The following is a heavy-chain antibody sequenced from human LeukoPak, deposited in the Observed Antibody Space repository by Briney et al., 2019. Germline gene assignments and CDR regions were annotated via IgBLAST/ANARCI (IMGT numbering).Heavy chain of an antibody. V-gene: IGHV3-13*01. J-gene: IGHJ4*02. D-gene: IGHD3-22*01. CDR2: IGTAGDT. CDR1: GFTFSSYD. Sequence: GGSLRLSCAASGFTFSSYDMHWVRQATGKGLEWVSAIGTAGDTYYPGSVKGRFTTSRENAKNSLYLQMNSLRAGDTAVYYCARGINYYDSSAYYFDYWGQGTLVTVSS. CDR3: ARGINYYDSSAYYFDY.